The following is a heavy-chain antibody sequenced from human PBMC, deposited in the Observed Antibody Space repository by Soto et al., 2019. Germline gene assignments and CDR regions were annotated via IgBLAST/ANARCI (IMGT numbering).Heavy chain of an antibody. Sequence: GGSLRLSCAASGFTFSSYAMSWVRQAPGKGLEWVSAISGSGGSTYYADSVKGRFTISRDNSKNTLYLQMNSLRAEDTAVYYCAKDRYCSSTSCYSRYSYSYGMDVWGQWTTVTVSS. CDR1: GFTFSSYA. CDR3: AKDRYCSSTSCYSRYSYSYGMDV. CDR2: ISGSGGST. J-gene: IGHJ6*02. V-gene: IGHV3-23*01. D-gene: IGHD2-2*01.